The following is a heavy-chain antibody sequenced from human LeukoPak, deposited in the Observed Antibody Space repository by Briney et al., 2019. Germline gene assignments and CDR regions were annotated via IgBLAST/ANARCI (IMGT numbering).Heavy chain of an antibody. V-gene: IGHV1-2*02. J-gene: IGHJ2*01. CDR3: ARKLENLVCFDL. Sequence: ASVKVSCKASGYSFTGYYMHWVRQAPGQGLEWMGWINPNSGGTDSVQKFQGRVTLTRDTAISTAYMELSRLRSDDTAVYYCARKLENLVCFDLWGRGTQVTVSS. CDR1: GYSFTGYY. D-gene: IGHD1-1*01. CDR2: INPNSGGT.